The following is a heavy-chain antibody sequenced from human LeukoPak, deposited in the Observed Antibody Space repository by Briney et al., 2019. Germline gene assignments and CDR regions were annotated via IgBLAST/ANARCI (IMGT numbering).Heavy chain of an antibody. Sequence: GGSLRLSCAASGFTFSSYAMHWVRQAPGKGLEWVAVISYDGSNKYYADSVKGRFTISRDNSKNTLYLQMNSLRAEDTAVYYCARDRRGGHTPWGYFNYWGQGTLVTVSS. CDR2: ISYDGSNK. CDR1: GFTFSSYA. V-gene: IGHV3-30-3*01. J-gene: IGHJ4*02. CDR3: ARDRRGGHTPWGYFNY. D-gene: IGHD2-15*01.